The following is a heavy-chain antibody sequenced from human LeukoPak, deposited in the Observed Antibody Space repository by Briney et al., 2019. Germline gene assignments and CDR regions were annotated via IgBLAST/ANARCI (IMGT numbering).Heavy chain of an antibody. D-gene: IGHD6-19*01. CDR3: AKDRGNSGWYYSDY. J-gene: IGHJ4*02. CDR1: GFTFSSYS. CDR2: ISSSSSYI. V-gene: IGHV3-21*01. Sequence: GGSLRLSCAASGFTFSSYSMNWVRQAPGKGLEWVSSISSSSSYIYYADSVKGRFTISRDNSKNTLHLQMNSLRAEDAAVYYCAKDRGNSGWYYSDYWGQGTLVTVSS.